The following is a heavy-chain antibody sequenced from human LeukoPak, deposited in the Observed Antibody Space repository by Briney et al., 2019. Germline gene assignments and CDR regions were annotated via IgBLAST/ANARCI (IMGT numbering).Heavy chain of an antibody. Sequence: GGSLRLSCGASGFTFSSYCMSWVRQAPGKGLEWVANIKQDGSEKYYVDSVKGRFTISRDNATNSLYLQMNSLRAEDTAIYYCATNFGLFDYWGQGTLVTVSS. D-gene: IGHD4/OR15-4a*01. CDR2: IKQDGSEK. CDR1: GFTFSSYC. V-gene: IGHV3-7*01. CDR3: ATNFGLFDY. J-gene: IGHJ4*02.